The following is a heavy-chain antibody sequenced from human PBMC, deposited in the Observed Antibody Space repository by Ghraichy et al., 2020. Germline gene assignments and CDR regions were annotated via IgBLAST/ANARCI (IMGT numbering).Heavy chain of an antibody. Sequence: SGPTLVKPTQTLTLTCSFSGFSLTTSGVGVAWIRQSPGEALEWLALIAGNDDKRYSPSLNSRLIITKDASKNQVVLTMTTMDPVDTATYFCAHRRTGDQVYDYWGQGTLVTVSS. J-gene: IGHJ4*02. V-gene: IGHV2-5*01. CDR1: GFSLTTSGVG. CDR3: AHRRTGDQVYDY. D-gene: IGHD7-27*01. CDR2: IAGNDDK.